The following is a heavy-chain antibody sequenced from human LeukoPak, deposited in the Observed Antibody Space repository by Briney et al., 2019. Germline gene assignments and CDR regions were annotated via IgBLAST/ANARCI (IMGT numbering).Heavy chain of an antibody. Sequence: PGGSLRLSCAASGFTFSSYSMNWVRQAPGKGLEWVSYISSSSSTIYYADSEKGRFTISRDNAKNSLYLQMNSLRAEDTAVYYCARDRLGEVVVTAIDAFDIWGQGTMVTVSS. J-gene: IGHJ3*02. V-gene: IGHV3-48*04. CDR1: GFTFSSYS. CDR3: ARDRLGEVVVTAIDAFDI. D-gene: IGHD2-21*02. CDR2: ISSSSSTI.